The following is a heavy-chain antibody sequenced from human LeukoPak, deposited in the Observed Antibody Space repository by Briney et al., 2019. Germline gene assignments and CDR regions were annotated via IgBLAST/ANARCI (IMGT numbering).Heavy chain of an antibody. CDR2: IIPILGIA. CDR3: ARVPHGI. D-gene: IGHD1-1*01. CDR1: GGTFSSYA. V-gene: IGHV1-69*04. Sequence: ASVKVSCKASGGTFSSYAISWVRQAPGQGLEWMGRIIPILGIANYAQKFQGRVPITADKSTSTAYMELSSLRSADTAVYFCARVPHGIWGQGTLVTVSS. J-gene: IGHJ4*02.